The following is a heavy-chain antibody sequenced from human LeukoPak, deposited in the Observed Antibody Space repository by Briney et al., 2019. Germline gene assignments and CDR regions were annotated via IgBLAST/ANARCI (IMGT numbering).Heavy chain of an antibody. CDR3: ARDVNSGW. Sequence: GGSLRLSCEASGFTFSIYSMNWVRQAPGKGLEWVANIKDDGREQHYVDSVKGRFTVSRDNAKNTLYLQMNSLRAEDTAVYYCARDVNSGWWGQGTLVTVSS. CDR1: GFTFSIYS. J-gene: IGHJ4*02. CDR2: IKDDGREQ. V-gene: IGHV3-7*01. D-gene: IGHD6-19*01.